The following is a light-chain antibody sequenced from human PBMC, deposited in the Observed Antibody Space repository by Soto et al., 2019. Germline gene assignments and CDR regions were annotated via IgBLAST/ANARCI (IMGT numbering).Light chain of an antibody. CDR2: DVS. CDR3: SSYTSSSNPSVV. CDR1: SSDVGGYNY. Sequence: QSPLTQPASVSGSPGQSITISCTGTSSDVGGYNYVSWYQQHPGKAPKLMIYDVSNRPSGVSNRFSGSKSGNTASLTISGLQAEDEADYYCSSYTSSSNPSVVFGGGTKLTVL. V-gene: IGLV2-14*01. J-gene: IGLJ2*01.